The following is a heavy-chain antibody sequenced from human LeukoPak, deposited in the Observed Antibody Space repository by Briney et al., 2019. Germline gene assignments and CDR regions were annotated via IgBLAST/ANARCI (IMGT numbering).Heavy chain of an antibody. D-gene: IGHD3-10*01. Sequence: GGSLRLSCAASGFTFDDYGMSWVRQAPGKGLEWVSGINWNGGSTGYADSVKGRFTISRDNAKNSLYLQMNSLRAEDTALYYCARPRSYGSGSSPIDYWGQGTLVTVSS. J-gene: IGHJ4*02. CDR1: GFTFDDYG. V-gene: IGHV3-20*04. CDR2: INWNGGST. CDR3: ARPRSYGSGSSPIDY.